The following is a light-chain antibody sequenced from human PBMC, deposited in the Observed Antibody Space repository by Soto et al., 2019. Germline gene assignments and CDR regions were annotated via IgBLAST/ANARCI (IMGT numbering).Light chain of an antibody. J-gene: IGKJ4*01. CDR2: AAS. CDR1: HNICYF. Sequence: DIQMTQSPSSLSASVVLTLTISCRASHNICYFSNWYQQTPGKAPNLLIYAASSFQTGVSSRFSGRGSGTEFTLTIRSLQPEDFATYWCQQSYAAPHTFGGGTKVDIK. V-gene: IGKV1-39*01. CDR3: QQSYAAPHT.